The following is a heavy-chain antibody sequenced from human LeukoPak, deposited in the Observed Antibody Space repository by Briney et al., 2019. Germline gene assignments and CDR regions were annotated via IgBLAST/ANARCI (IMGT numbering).Heavy chain of an antibody. Sequence: GRSLRLSCAASGFTFSSYAMHWVRQAPGKGLEWVAVISYDGSNKYYADSVKGRFTISRDNAKNTLYLQMNSLRAEDTAVYYCAKGGWGNAFDIWGQGTMVTVS. D-gene: IGHD4-23*01. CDR3: AKGGWGNAFDI. V-gene: IGHV3-30-3*01. CDR1: GFTFSSYA. J-gene: IGHJ3*02. CDR2: ISYDGSNK.